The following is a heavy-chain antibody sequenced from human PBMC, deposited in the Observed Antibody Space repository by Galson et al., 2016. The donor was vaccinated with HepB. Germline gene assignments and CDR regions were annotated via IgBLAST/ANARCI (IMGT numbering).Heavy chain of an antibody. V-gene: IGHV3-33*01. CDR1: GFAFSSFG. J-gene: IGHJ5*02. Sequence: SLRLSCAASGFAFSSFGMHWVRRAPGKGLEWVAVIWFDGSNTYYADSVKGRFTISRDNSKNTLYLQMNTLRVEDTAVYYCTLGGPPYGAYGSWGQGTLVTVSS. D-gene: IGHD4-17*01. CDR2: IWFDGSNT. CDR3: TLGGPPYGAYGS.